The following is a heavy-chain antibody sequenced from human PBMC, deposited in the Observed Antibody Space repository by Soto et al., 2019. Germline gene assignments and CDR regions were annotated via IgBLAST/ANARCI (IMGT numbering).Heavy chain of an antibody. CDR1: GFTFSSHS. D-gene: IGHD3-10*01. CDR3: ARPHGVRGVANYFYY. CDR2: ISYDGSNE. Sequence: QVQLVESGGGVFQPGRSLRLSCAASGFTFSSHSLHWVRKAPGNGLEWVAVISYDGSNELYADSVKGRFTISRDNSKSTLDLQMNSLRAEDMAIYYCARPHGVRGVANYFYYRGQGTLVTGSS. J-gene: IGHJ4*02. V-gene: IGHV3-30-3*01.